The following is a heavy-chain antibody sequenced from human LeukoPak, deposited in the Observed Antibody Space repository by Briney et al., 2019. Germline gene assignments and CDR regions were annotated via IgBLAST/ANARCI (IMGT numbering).Heavy chain of an antibody. CDR1: GYTFTSFG. V-gene: IGHV1-18*01. CDR3: ARDTNWQRDY. J-gene: IGHJ4*02. Sequence: GASVKVSCKASGYTFTSFGIAWVRQAPGQGLEWVGWISTSSDQRRYAHMLQDRVTMTTDTSTGTAYMELRSLRSDDAGVYYCARDTNWQRDYWGQGTLVTVSS. CDR2: ISTSSDQR. D-gene: IGHD6-25*01.